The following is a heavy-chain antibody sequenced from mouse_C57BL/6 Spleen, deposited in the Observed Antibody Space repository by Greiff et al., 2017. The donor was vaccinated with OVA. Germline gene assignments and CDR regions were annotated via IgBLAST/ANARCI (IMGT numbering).Heavy chain of an antibody. V-gene: IGHV5-12*01. Sequence: EVQLVESGGGLVQPGGSLKLSCAASGFTFSDYYMYWVRQTPEKRLEWVAYISNGGGSTYYPDTVKGRFTISRDNAKNTLYLQMSRLKSEDTAMYYCARRGTTDYAMDYWGQGTSVTVSS. CDR1: GFTFSDYY. CDR2: ISNGGGST. CDR3: ARRGTTDYAMDY. D-gene: IGHD5-5*01. J-gene: IGHJ4*01.